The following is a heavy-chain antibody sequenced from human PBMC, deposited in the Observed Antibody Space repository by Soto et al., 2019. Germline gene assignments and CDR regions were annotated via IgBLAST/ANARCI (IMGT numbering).Heavy chain of an antibody. Sequence: GASVKASWEAFGYIFTRYGMDWGRQPTEPRLQCMELINAGNNNTKHSQKLQGRVTNTRATSASTAYMELSSLRSEDKAVYYCAKDQKIGLSDYWDQGTLVTVSS. J-gene: IGHJ4*02. D-gene: IGHD3-10*01. CDR2: INAGNNNT. CDR1: GYIFTRYG. V-gene: IGHV1-3*01. CDR3: AKDQKIGLSDY.